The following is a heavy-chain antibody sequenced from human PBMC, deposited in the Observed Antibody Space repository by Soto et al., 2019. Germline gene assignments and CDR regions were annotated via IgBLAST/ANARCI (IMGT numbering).Heavy chain of an antibody. CDR1: GFTFSSDW. Sequence: EVQLVESGGGLVQPGGSLRLSCAASGFTFSSDWMHWVRQAPGKGLVWVSRIKSDGSSTNYADSVKGRLTITRDNAKNQLFLQINSLRAEDTAVYYCARGGSGYYLTYWGQGTMVTVSS. CDR2: IKSDGSST. D-gene: IGHD3-3*01. CDR3: ARGGSGYYLTY. V-gene: IGHV3-74*01. J-gene: IGHJ4*02.